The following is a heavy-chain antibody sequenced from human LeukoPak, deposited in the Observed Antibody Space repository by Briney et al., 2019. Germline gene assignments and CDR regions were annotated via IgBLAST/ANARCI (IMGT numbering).Heavy chain of an antibody. CDR1: GYSITNGYY. CDR2: IYHDGSI. Sequence: SETLSLTCTVSGYSITNGYYWGWIRQPPGEGLEWIGSIYHDGSIDYNPSLKSRVTISRDTSNDQFSLKLSSVTAADTAMYYCARDTSPGITGTYWGQGTLVTVSS. J-gene: IGHJ4*02. D-gene: IGHD1-20*01. CDR3: ARDTSPGITGTY. V-gene: IGHV4-38-2*02.